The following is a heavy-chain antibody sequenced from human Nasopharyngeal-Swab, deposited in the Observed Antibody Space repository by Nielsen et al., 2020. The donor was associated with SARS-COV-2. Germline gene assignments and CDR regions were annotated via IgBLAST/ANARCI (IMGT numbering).Heavy chain of an antibody. CDR3: ARETSASGAYYFDF. D-gene: IGHD3-16*01. V-gene: IGHV3-74*03. CDR1: GFSFSTYW. Sequence: GESLKISCAASGFSFSTYWMHWVRHTPGKGLVWVSRLKTDGSDTMYADSVKCRFTISRDNDKNTMYLQMNSLREEDTALYYCARETSASGAYYFDFWGRGTRVTVSS. J-gene: IGHJ4*02. CDR2: LKTDGSDT.